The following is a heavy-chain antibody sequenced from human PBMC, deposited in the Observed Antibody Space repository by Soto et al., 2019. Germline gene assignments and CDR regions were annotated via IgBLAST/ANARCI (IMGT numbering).Heavy chain of an antibody. Sequence: QVQLQESGPGLVKPSETLSLTCTVSVGSISGYYWSWIRQPPGKGLEWIGYIYYSGTTNYNPSLTSRVTISVGTSKNQFSLRLSSVTAADTAVYYCARLVDTAMARFELWGRGTLVSVSS. J-gene: IGHJ2*01. CDR1: VGSISGYY. D-gene: IGHD5-18*01. V-gene: IGHV4-59*08. CDR2: IYYSGTT. CDR3: ARLVDTAMARFEL.